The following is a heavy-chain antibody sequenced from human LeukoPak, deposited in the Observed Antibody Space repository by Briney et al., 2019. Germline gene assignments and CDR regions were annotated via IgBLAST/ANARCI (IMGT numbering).Heavy chain of an antibody. V-gene: IGHV4-61*02. J-gene: IGHJ4*02. CDR2: IYISGNT. Sequence: PSETLSLTCTVSGGSASSGGYYWSWIRQPAGKGLEWIGRIYISGNTNYNPSLRSRVTILLDMSKNQFSLKLSSVTAADTAVYYCASRGYSYGTLYYFDYWGQGTLVTVSS. D-gene: IGHD5-18*01. CDR1: GGSASSGGYY. CDR3: ASRGYSYGTLYYFDY.